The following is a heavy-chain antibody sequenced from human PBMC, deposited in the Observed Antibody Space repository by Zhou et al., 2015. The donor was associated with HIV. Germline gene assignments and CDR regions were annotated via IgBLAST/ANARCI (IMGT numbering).Heavy chain of an antibody. CDR1: RDTFRSYV. J-gene: IGHJ6*02. D-gene: IGHD3-10*01. Sequence: QAQLVQSGAEVKRPGSSVKVSCQASRDTFRSYVTSWVRQAPGQGLVWMGGIIPVLGVAKYAPEFLGRVTITADESTRTDYIELSSLTSEDTAIYFCARGLYFGSTNYYNAYYHYGLDVWGQGTTIIVSS. V-gene: IGHV1-69*01. CDR3: ARGLYFGSTNYYNAYYHYGLDV. CDR2: IIPVLGVA.